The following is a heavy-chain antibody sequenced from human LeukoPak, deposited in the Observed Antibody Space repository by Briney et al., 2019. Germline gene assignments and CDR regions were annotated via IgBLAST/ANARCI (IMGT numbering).Heavy chain of an antibody. D-gene: IGHD4-11*01. V-gene: IGHV3-23*01. CDR2: IRGSGGNT. Sequence: GGSLRLSCAASGFTFSSYAMSWVRQAPGKGLEWVSAIRGSGGNTYYADSVRGRFTISRGNSKNTLYVHMNSLRAEDTAIYYCAKDLVDYGNDGPGAFHIWGQGTMVTVSS. CDR3: AKDLVDYGNDGPGAFHI. J-gene: IGHJ3*02. CDR1: GFTFSSYA.